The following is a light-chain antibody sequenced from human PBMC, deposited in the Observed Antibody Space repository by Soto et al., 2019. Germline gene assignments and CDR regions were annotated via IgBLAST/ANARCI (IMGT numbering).Light chain of an antibody. V-gene: IGKV3-20*01. J-gene: IGKJ1*01. CDR3: QKYGTSPQT. Sequence: EIVLTQSPGTLSLSPGETATLSCRASQSVSSSYLAWYQQKPGQAPRILIYDKSTRASGVPDRFSGSGSGTEFNLTISRLEPEDFAVYYCQKYGTSPQTCGQGTKVDIK. CDR1: QSVSSSY. CDR2: DKS.